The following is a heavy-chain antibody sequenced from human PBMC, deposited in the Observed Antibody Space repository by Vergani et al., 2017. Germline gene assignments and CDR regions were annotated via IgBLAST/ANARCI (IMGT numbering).Heavy chain of an antibody. V-gene: IGHV3-30*02. Sequence: VQLMESGGGLVQPGGSLRLSCAASGFTFSSYAMHWVRQAPGKGLEWVAFIRYDGSNQYYADSVKGRFTISRDNSKNTLYLQMNSLRSEDTAVYYCASPDESYGYGGGGYWGQGTLVTVSS. CDR2: IRYDGSNQ. CDR3: ASPDESYGYGGGGY. D-gene: IGHD5-18*01. CDR1: GFTFSSYA. J-gene: IGHJ4*02.